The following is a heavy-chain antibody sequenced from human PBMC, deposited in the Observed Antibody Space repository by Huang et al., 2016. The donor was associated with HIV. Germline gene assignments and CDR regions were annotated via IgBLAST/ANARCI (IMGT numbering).Heavy chain of an antibody. J-gene: IGHJ4*02. V-gene: IGHV2-5*02. CDR3: AHRRGDSWYKPPLDY. CDR2: ISWDDDK. D-gene: IGHD6-13*01. Sequence: QITLKESGPSLVKPTQTLTLAWIRQPPGKALEWLPLISWDDDKRYMPSLKTRRTITNDTSKNQVVLTMTNMDPADTGTYFCAHRRGDSWYKPPLDYWGQGALVTVSP.